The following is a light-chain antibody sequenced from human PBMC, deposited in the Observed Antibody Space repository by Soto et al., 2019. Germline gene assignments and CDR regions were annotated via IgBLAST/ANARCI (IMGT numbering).Light chain of an antibody. V-gene: IGLV1-44*01. CDR2: SNN. J-gene: IGLJ2*01. Sequence: QSVLTQPPSASGTPGQRVTISCSGSSSNIGSNTVNWYQQLPGTAPKLLIYSNNQRPSGVPDRFSGSKSGTSASLAISGLQEDEADYYCQSYDSSLSGVVFGGGTKLTVL. CDR1: SSNIGSNT. CDR3: QSYDSSLSGVV.